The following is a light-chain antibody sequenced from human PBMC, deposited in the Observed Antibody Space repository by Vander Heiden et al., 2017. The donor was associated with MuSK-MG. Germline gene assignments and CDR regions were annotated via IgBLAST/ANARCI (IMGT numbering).Light chain of an antibody. J-gene: IGKJ4*01. CDR1: QSVSSY. Sequence: EIVLTQSPATLSLSPGERATLSCRASQSVSSYLAWYQQKPGQAPRLLMYDASNRATGIPARFSGSGSGTDFTLTISSLEPEDFAVYYCQQRSSRVTFGGGTKVEIK. V-gene: IGKV3-11*01. CDR2: DAS. CDR3: QQRSSRVT.